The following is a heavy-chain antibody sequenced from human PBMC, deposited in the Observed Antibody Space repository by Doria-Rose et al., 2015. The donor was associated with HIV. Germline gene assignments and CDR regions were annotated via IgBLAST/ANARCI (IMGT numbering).Heavy chain of an antibody. CDR1: GASVSSRGYY. V-gene: IGHV4-31*03. CDR3: ARMGSYRELDY. J-gene: IGHJ4*02. D-gene: IGHD3-3*01. CDR2: TYYTGTS. Sequence: QESGPVLVKPSDPLSLTCSVSGASVSSRGYYWNWIRQVPGKGLESLGYTYYTGTSDYSPSLKSRLNMAVDTSKNQFSLKLSFVTVADTVVYYCARMGSYRELDYWGQGALVIVSA.